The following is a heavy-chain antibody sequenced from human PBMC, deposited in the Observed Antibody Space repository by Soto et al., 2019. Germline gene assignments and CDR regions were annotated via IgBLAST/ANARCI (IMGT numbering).Heavy chain of an antibody. CDR3: AGEGKQQLVKRFSGYIDD. Sequence: QVQLVESGGGLVKPGGSLRLSCAASGFTFSDYYMSWIRQAPGKGLEWVSYISSSGSTIYYADSVKGRFTISRDNSKNTLYLQMNSLRAEDTAVDYCAGEGKQQLVKRFSGYIDDWGQGTLVTVSS. V-gene: IGHV3-11*01. J-gene: IGHJ4*02. D-gene: IGHD6-13*01. CDR2: ISSSGSTI. CDR1: GFTFSDYY.